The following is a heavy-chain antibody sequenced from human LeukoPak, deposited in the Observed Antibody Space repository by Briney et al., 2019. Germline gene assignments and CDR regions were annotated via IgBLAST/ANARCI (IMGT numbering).Heavy chain of an antibody. CDR1: GFTFDDYA. Sequence: GGSLRLSCAASGFTFDDYAMHWVRQVPGKGLEWVSGISWNSGNIGYADSVKGRFTISRDNARNSLYLQMNSLRAEDTALYYCAKDYAAMVRGVDYWGQGTLVTVSS. J-gene: IGHJ4*02. CDR2: ISWNSGNI. CDR3: AKDYAAMVRGVDY. V-gene: IGHV3-9*01. D-gene: IGHD5-18*01.